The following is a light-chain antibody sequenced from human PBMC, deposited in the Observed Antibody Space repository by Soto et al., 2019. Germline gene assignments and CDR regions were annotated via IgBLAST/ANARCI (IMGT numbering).Light chain of an antibody. Sequence: IVLTQSPATLSVSPGERATLSCRASHSVSSNLAWHQQRPGQAPRLLIYGASSRATGIPDRFSGSGSGTDFTLTISRLEPEDFAVYYCQQYGSSPKTFGPGTKVDIK. CDR2: GAS. J-gene: IGKJ3*01. CDR3: QQYGSSPKT. CDR1: HSVSSN. V-gene: IGKV3-20*01.